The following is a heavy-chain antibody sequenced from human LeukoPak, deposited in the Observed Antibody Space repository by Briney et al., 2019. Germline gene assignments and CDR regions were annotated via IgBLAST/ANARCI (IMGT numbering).Heavy chain of an antibody. CDR2: ISYDGSNK. CDR3: ARDRYNWNYGPTITRAFDY. V-gene: IGHV3-30*04. CDR1: GFTFSSYE. J-gene: IGHJ4*02. Sequence: GGSLRLSCAASGFTFSSYEMHWVRQAPGKGLEWVAVISYDGSNKYYADSVKGRFTISRDNSKNTLYLQMNSLRAEDTAVYYCARDRYNWNYGPTITRAFDYWGQGTLVTVSS. D-gene: IGHD1-7*01.